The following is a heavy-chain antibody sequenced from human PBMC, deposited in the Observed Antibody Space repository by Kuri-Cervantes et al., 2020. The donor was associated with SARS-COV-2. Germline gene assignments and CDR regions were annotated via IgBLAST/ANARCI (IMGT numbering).Heavy chain of an antibody. CDR1: GFTFSDSY. D-gene: IGHD3-10*01. V-gene: IGHV3-23*01. Sequence: GESLKISCAASGFTFSDSYMTWIRQAPGKGLEWVSVISSGGGNTFYTGSVKGRFTISRDNSNNTLYLQMNSLRADDTAVYYCAKYIGSGTNTPDYWGQGTLVTVSS. CDR2: ISSGGGNT. CDR3: AKYIGSGTNTPDY. J-gene: IGHJ4*02.